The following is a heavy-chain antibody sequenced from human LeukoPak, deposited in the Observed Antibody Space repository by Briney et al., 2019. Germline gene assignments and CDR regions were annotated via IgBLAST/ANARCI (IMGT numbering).Heavy chain of an antibody. J-gene: IGHJ4*02. V-gene: IGHV3-21*01. D-gene: IGHD5-24*01. CDR1: GFIFSNAW. Sequence: GGSLRLSCTASGFIFSNAWMSWVRQAPGKGLEWVSSISSSSSYIYYADSVKGRFTISRDNAKNSLYLQMNSLRAEDTAVYYCASSRRDGYDYVTPTPDYWGQGTLVTVSS. CDR3: ASSRRDGYDYVTPTPDY. CDR2: ISSSSSYI.